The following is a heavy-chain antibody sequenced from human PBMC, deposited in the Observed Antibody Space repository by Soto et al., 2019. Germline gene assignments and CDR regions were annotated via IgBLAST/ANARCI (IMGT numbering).Heavy chain of an antibody. CDR2: INSDGSST. D-gene: IGHD3-10*02. Sequence: EVQLVESGGALVQPGGSLRLSSAASGFTFSSYWMHWVRQAPGKGLVWVSRINSDGSSTSYADPVKGRFTISRDNAKKTLYLQMNSLRAEDTAVYYCARGREVCSGSYCPYWYFDLWGRGTLVTVSS. CDR3: ARGREVCSGSYCPYWYFDL. V-gene: IGHV3-74*01. CDR1: GFTFSSYW. J-gene: IGHJ2*01.